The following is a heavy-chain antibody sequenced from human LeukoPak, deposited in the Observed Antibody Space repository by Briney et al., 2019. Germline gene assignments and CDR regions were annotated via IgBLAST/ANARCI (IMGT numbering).Heavy chain of an antibody. Sequence: GGSLRLSCAASGNYWMHWVRQAPGKGLVWVSHINSDGSWTSYADSVKGRFTISKDNAKNTLYLQMNSLRAEDTAVYYCARENYDFWSGYYRDDAFDIWGQGTMVTVSS. J-gene: IGHJ3*02. CDR1: GNYW. CDR3: ARENYDFWSGYYRDDAFDI. CDR2: INSDGSWT. V-gene: IGHV3-74*01. D-gene: IGHD3-3*01.